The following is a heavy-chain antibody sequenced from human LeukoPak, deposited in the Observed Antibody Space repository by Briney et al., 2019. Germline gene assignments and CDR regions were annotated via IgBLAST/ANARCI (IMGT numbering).Heavy chain of an antibody. CDR3: TRDGGLQYHIDY. D-gene: IGHD5-24*01. Sequence: GGSLRLSCAASGFTFSSYEMNWVRQAPGKGLEWVSSISSSSSYIYYADSVKGRFTISRDNAKNSLYLQMNSLRAEDTAVYYCTRDGGLQYHIDYWGQGTLVTVSS. CDR2: ISSSSSYI. CDR1: GFTFSSYE. J-gene: IGHJ4*02. V-gene: IGHV3-21*01.